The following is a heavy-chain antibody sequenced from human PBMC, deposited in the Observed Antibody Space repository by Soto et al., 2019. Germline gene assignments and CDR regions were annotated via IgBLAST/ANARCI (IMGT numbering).Heavy chain of an antibody. CDR2: MFYSGNT. J-gene: IGHJ4*02. CDR3: ARLMGVVTVDY. Sequence: PSETLSLTCTVSGDSISSNTYYWGWIRQPPGKGLEWIGSMFYSGNTYYNPSLKSRVTLSIDTSKNQFSLKLNSVTAADTAVYYCARLMGVVTVDYWGQGALVTVS. V-gene: IGHV4-39*01. D-gene: IGHD2-21*02. CDR1: GDSISSNTYY.